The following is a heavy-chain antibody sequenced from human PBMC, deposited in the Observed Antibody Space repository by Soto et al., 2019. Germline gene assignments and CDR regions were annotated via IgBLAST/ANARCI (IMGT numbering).Heavy chain of an antibody. CDR3: VRDDVLCAGGRCYGVPLDV. J-gene: IGHJ6*04. D-gene: IGHD2-15*01. Sequence: GGSRRLACAASGFTVSNKYMNLFRQAPGKGLEWVSLIQSGGPTYYGDSVKGRFTISRDTSEDTVHIQMDSLRAEDTAVYYCVRDDVLCAGGRCYGVPLDVWGKGTPVTVSS. V-gene: IGHV3-66*01. CDR2: IQSGGPT. CDR1: GFTVSNKY.